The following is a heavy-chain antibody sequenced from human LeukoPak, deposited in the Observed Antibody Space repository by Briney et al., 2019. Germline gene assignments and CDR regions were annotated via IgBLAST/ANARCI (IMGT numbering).Heavy chain of an antibody. CDR2: INTNTGNP. CDR3: ARLLPAGGFDY. V-gene: IGHV7-4-1*02. J-gene: IGHJ4*02. CDR1: GYTFTGYY. Sequence: ASVKVSCKASGYTFTGYYMHWVRQAPGQGLEWMGWINTNTGNPTYAQGFTGRFVFSLDTSVSTAYLQISSLKAEDTAVYYCARLLPAGGFDYWGQGTLVTVSS. D-gene: IGHD3-22*01.